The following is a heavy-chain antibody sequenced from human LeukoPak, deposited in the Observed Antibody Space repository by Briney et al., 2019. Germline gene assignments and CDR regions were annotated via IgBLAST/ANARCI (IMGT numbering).Heavy chain of an antibody. CDR1: GYSFTTYW. CDR3: ARRTRDGYYFDY. D-gene: IGHD5-24*01. V-gene: IGHV5-51*01. CDR2: IYPGDSDT. Sequence: GESLKISFKNSGYSFTTYWIGWVRQMPGKGLEWMGIIYPGDSDTRYSPSFQGQVTISADKSTNTAYLQWSSLKASDTAVYYCARRTRDGYYFDYWGQGTLVTVSS. J-gene: IGHJ4*02.